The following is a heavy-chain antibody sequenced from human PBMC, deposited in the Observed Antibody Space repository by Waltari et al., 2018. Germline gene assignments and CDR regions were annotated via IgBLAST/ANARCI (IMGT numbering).Heavy chain of an antibody. CDR2: IYTSGST. D-gene: IGHD3-16*02. CDR1: GGSISSYY. J-gene: IGHJ3*02. CDR3: ATRPVYYDYVWGSYRSDNDAFDI. Sequence: QVQLQESGPGLVKPSETLSHTCTVSGGSISSYYWSWIRQPAGKGLEWIGRIYTSGSTNYNPSLKSRVTMSVDTSKNQFSLKLSSVTAADTAVYYCATRPVYYDYVWGSYRSDNDAFDIWGQGTMVTVSS. V-gene: IGHV4-4*07.